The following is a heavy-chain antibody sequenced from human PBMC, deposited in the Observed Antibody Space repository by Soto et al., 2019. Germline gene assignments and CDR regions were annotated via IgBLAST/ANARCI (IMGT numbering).Heavy chain of an antibody. CDR3: ARAAGTHHDGGYYYGMDV. J-gene: IGHJ6*02. Sequence: ASVKVSCKASGYTFTGYYMHWVRQAPGQGLEWMGWINPNSGGTNYAQKFQGWVTMTRDTSISTAYMELSRLRSDDTAVYYCARAAGTHHDGGYYYGMDVWGQGTTVTVSS. D-gene: IGHD6-13*01. V-gene: IGHV1-2*04. CDR2: INPNSGGT. CDR1: GYTFTGYY.